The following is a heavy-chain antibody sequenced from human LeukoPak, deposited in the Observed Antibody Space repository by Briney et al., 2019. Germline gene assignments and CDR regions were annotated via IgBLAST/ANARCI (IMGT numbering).Heavy chain of an antibody. J-gene: IGHJ4*02. CDR1: GGSISSSSYY. Sequence: SETLSLTCTVSGGSISSSSYYWGWIRQPPGKGLEWIGSIYYSGSTYYNPALKSRVTISVDTSKNQFSLKLSSVPAADTAVYYCARRGSGYYEGDWGYYFDYWGQGTLVTVSS. V-gene: IGHV4-39*01. CDR3: ARRGSGYYEGDWGYYFDY. CDR2: IYYSGST. D-gene: IGHD3-22*01.